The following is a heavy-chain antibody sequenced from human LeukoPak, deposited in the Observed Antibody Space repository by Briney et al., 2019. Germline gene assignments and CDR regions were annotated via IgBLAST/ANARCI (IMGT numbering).Heavy chain of an antibody. D-gene: IGHD3-10*01. Sequence: PGGSLRLSCAASGFTFSSYGMHWVRQAPGKGLEWVAVISYDGSNKYYADSVKGRFTISRDNSKNTLYLQMNSLRAEDTAVYYCARDLYYYGSGRSNWFDPWGQGTLVTVSS. CDR1: GFTFSSYG. CDR2: ISYDGSNK. CDR3: ARDLYYYGSGRSNWFDP. J-gene: IGHJ5*02. V-gene: IGHV3-30*03.